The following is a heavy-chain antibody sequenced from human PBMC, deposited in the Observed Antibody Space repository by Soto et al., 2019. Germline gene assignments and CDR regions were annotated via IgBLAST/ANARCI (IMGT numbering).Heavy chain of an antibody. Sequence: EVQLVESGGGLIQPGGSLRLSCAASGFTVSSNYMSWVRQAPGKGLEWVSVIYSGGSTYYADAVKGRFTISRDNSKNTLYLQMNGLRAEDTAVYYCARGPDRIAACAGMDVWGQGTTVTVSS. D-gene: IGHD6-6*01. J-gene: IGHJ6*02. CDR2: IYSGGST. V-gene: IGHV3-53*01. CDR1: GFTVSSNY. CDR3: ARGPDRIAACAGMDV.